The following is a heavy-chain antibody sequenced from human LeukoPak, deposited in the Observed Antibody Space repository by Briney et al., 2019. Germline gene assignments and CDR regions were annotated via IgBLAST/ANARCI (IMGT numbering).Heavy chain of an antibody. CDR2: INPKSGGT. Sequence: ASVKVSCKASGYTFTGYYMHWVRQAPGQGLEWMGWINPKSGGTNYAQNFQGRVTMTRNTSISTAYMELSRLRSDDTAVYYCAKDLQWVLPRGDALDIWGQGTMVTVSS. V-gene: IGHV1-2*02. CDR1: GYTFTGYY. CDR3: AKDLQWVLPRGDALDI. D-gene: IGHD1-26*01. J-gene: IGHJ3*02.